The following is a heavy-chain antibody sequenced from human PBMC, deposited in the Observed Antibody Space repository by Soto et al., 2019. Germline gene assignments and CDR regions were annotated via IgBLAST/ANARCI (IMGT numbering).Heavy chain of an antibody. CDR2: IYYSGST. CDR1: GGSVSSGSYY. J-gene: IGHJ5*02. V-gene: IGHV4-61*01. D-gene: IGHD1-7*01. CDR3: ARDPGTNWFDP. Sequence: PSETLSLTCTVSGGSVSSGSYYWSWIRQPPGKGLEWIGYIYYSGSTNYNPSLKSRVTISVDTSKNQFSLKLSSVTAADTAVYYCARDPGTNWFDPWGQGTLVTVSS.